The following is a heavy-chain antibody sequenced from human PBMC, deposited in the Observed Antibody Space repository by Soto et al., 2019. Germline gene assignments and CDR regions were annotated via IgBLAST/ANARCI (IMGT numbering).Heavy chain of an antibody. J-gene: IGHJ6*02. D-gene: IGHD6-19*01. Sequence: QVQLVQSGAEVRKPGASVKVSCKASGYPYTNSYMHWVRQAPGQGLEWMGWIHPNTGGTNYAQKFQGRVTMTRDTSVSTVYMELNRLTSDDTAIYFCASDFRTRGWFRQAGNFAMDVWDQGTTVTVS. CDR2: IHPNTGGT. CDR3: ASDFRTRGWFRQAGNFAMDV. CDR1: GYPYTNSY. V-gene: IGHV1-2*02.